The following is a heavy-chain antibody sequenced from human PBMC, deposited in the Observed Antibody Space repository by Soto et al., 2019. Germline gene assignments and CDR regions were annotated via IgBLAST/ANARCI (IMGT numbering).Heavy chain of an antibody. Sequence: QVQLQESGPGLVKPSQTLSLTCTVSGGSISSGDYYWSWIRQPPGKGLEWIGYIYYSGSTYYNPSLKRRVTISVDTSKNQFSLKLSSVTAADTAVYYCARDYPLRYFDWSYGMDVWGQGTTVTVSS. CDR2: IYYSGST. D-gene: IGHD3-9*01. CDR1: GGSISSGDYY. J-gene: IGHJ6*02. V-gene: IGHV4-30-4*01. CDR3: ARDYPLRYFDWSYGMDV.